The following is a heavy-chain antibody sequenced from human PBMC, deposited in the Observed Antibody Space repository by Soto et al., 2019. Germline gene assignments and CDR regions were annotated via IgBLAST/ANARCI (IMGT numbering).Heavy chain of an antibody. D-gene: IGHD6-19*01. J-gene: IGHJ4*02. V-gene: IGHV4-39*07. Sequence: PSETLSLTCTVSGGSISSSSYYWGWIRQPPGKGLEWIGSIYYSGNTYYNPSLKSRVTISVDTAKNQFSLKLSSVTAADTAVYFCARSFGWYAFDQWGQGTLVTVSS. CDR2: IYYSGNT. CDR1: GGSISSSSYY. CDR3: ARSFGWYAFDQ.